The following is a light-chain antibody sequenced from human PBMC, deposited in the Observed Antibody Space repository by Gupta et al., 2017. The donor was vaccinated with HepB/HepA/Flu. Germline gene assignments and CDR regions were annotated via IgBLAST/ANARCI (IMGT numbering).Light chain of an antibody. V-gene: IGLV3-21*02. Sequence: QPPSVSVAPGQTARITCGGTYVGTKSVHWYRQKPGQAPVLVIYDDTGRPSGIPERFSGSNSGNKATLTITRVEAGDEAAYYCQFWYTDTTHVVFGAGTKVTVL. J-gene: IGLJ2*01. CDR1: YVGTKS. CDR2: DDT. CDR3: QFWYTDTTHVV.